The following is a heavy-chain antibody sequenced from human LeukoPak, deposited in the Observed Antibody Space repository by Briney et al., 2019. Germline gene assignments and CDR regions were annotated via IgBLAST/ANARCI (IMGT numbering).Heavy chain of an antibody. J-gene: IGHJ4*02. CDR2: IYHSGST. V-gene: IGHV4-38-2*01. CDR3: ARVKGNSSSWYLRY. CDR1: GYSISSGYY. D-gene: IGHD6-13*01. Sequence: SETLSLTCAVSGYSISSGYYWGWIRQPPGKGLEGIGSIYHSGSTYYNPSLKSRVTISVDTSKNQFSLKLSSVAAADTAVYYCARVKGNSSSWYLRYWGQGTLVTVSS.